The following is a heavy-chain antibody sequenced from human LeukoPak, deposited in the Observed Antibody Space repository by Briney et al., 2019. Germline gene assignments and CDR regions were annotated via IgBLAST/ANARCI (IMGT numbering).Heavy chain of an antibody. CDR3: SVSAEAAGRFDY. Sequence: ASVKLSCKASGYTFTDYYMHWVRQAPGQGLEWMGWINPNSGGTNYAQNFQGRVTMTRDTSISTAYMELSRLRSDDTAVYYCSVSAEAAGRFDYWGQGTLVTVSS. D-gene: IGHD6-13*01. J-gene: IGHJ4*02. CDR2: INPNSGGT. V-gene: IGHV1-2*02. CDR1: GYTFTDYY.